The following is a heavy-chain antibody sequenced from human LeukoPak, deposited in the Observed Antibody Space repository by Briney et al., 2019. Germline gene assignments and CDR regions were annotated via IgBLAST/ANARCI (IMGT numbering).Heavy chain of an antibody. Sequence: GGSLRLSCAASGFTFSIYAMKWVRQAPGKGLQWVSSITSSGDGTYYADSVKGRFTISRDNSENMLYLQMNSLRVEDTAVYFCAKDRPNYYGSNGHYYRRDGDYWGQGTLVTVSS. D-gene: IGHD3-22*01. CDR2: ITSSGDGT. V-gene: IGHV3-23*01. J-gene: IGHJ4*02. CDR1: GFTFSIYA. CDR3: AKDRPNYYGSNGHYYRRDGDY.